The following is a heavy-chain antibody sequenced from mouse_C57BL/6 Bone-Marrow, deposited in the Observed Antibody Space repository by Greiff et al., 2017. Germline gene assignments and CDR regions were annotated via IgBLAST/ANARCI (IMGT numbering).Heavy chain of an antibody. J-gene: IGHJ1*03. D-gene: IGHD4-1*01. CDR2: IDPETGGT. CDR3: ITGTWYFDV. Sequence: VKLMESGAELVRPGASVTLSCKASGYTFTDYEMHWVKQTPVHGLEWIGAIDPETGGTAYNQKFKGKAILTADKSSSTAYMELRSLTSEDSAVYYCITGTWYFDVWGTGTTVTVSS. V-gene: IGHV1-15*01. CDR1: GYTFTDYE.